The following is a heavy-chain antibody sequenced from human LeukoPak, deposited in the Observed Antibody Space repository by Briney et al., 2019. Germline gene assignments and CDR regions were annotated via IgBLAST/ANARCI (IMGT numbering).Heavy chain of an antibody. J-gene: IGHJ4*02. CDR1: GFTFSSHA. Sequence: GGSLRLSCAASGFTFSSHAMSWVRQAPGKGLEWVSAISGSGGSTYYADSVKGRFTISRDNSKNTLYLQMNSLRAEDTAVYYCAKASGSYWVYYFDYWGQGTLVTVSS. D-gene: IGHD1-26*01. V-gene: IGHV3-23*01. CDR2: ISGSGGST. CDR3: AKASGSYWVYYFDY.